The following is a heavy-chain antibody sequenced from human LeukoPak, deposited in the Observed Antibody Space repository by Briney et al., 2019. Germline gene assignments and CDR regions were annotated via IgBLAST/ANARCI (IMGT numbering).Heavy chain of an antibody. D-gene: IGHD3-3*01. J-gene: IGHJ6*03. V-gene: IGHV4-61*02. CDR3: ARPLLEYYDFWSGYYGDYYYYYYMDV. CDR1: GGSISSGSYY. CDR2: IYTSEST. Sequence: PSETLSLTCTVSGGSISSGSYYWSWIRQPAGKGLEWIGRIYTSESTNYNPSLKSRVTISVDTSKNQFSLKLSSVTAADTAVYYCARPLLEYYDFWSGYYGDYYYYYYMDVWGKGTTVTVSS.